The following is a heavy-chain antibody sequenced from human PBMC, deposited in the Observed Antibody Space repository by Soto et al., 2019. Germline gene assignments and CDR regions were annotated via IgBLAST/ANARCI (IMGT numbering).Heavy chain of an antibody. J-gene: IGHJ4*02. CDR1: GGSISSGDYY. CDR2: IYYSGST. Sequence: PSETLSLTCTVSGGSISSGDYYWSWIRQPPGKGLEWIGYIYYSGSTYYNPSLKSRVTISVDTSKNQFSLKLSSVTAADTAVYYCARVGPLSSLRYFDRYSVFGYWGQGTLVTVSS. D-gene: IGHD3-9*01. V-gene: IGHV4-30-4*01. CDR3: ARVGPLSSLRYFDRYSVFGY.